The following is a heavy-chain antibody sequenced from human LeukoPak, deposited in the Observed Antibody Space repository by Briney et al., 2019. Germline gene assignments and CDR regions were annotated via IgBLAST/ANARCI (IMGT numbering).Heavy chain of an antibody. CDR2: ISAYNGNT. Sequence: ASMKVSCKTSGYTFTSYGISWVRQAPGQGLEWMGWISAYNGNTNYAQKFQGRVTITADESTSTAYMELSSLRSEDTAVYYCARDSLDEGYSYGLGAFDIWGQGTMVTVSS. CDR3: ARDSLDEGYSYGLGAFDI. D-gene: IGHD5-18*01. V-gene: IGHV1-18*01. J-gene: IGHJ3*02. CDR1: GYTFTSYG.